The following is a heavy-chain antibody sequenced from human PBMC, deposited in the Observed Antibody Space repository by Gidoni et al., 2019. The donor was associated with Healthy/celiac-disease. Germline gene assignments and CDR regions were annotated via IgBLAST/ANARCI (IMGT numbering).Heavy chain of an antibody. CDR1: GYSIRSRYY. CDR3: ARDLRHYDFWSGKSLDY. Sequence: QVQLQESGPGLVTPSEPLSLTCTVSGYSIRSRYYWGCIRQPPGKGLEWIGIIYHSGMTYYNPYLKSRGTISVDTSKNQFSLKMSSVTDADTAVYYCARDLRHYDFWSGKSLDYWGQGTLVTVSS. J-gene: IGHJ4*02. D-gene: IGHD3-3*01. V-gene: IGHV4-38-2*02. CDR2: IYHSGMT.